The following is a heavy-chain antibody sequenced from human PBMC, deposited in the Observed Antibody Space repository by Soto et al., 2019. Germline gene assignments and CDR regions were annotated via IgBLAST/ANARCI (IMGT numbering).Heavy chain of an antibody. CDR2: INHSGST. D-gene: IGHD2-15*01. CDR3: ARGQQRGNVYYFAY. CDR1: GGSFSGYY. Sequence: SETLSLTCAVYGGSFSGYYWSCIRQPPWKGLEWIVEINHSGSTNYNPSLKSRVTISVDTSKNQFPLKLSSVTAADTAVYYCARGQQRGNVYYFAYWAQGTLVTVSS. V-gene: IGHV4-34*01. J-gene: IGHJ4*02.